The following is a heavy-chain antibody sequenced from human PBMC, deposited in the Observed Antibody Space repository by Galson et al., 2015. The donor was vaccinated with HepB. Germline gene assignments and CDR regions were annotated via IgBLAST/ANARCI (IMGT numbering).Heavy chain of an antibody. CDR2: INSDGSTR. CDR3: ARGTGYGVLDS. J-gene: IGHJ4*02. V-gene: IGHV3-74*01. CDR1: GFTFSSYA. D-gene: IGHD3-9*01. Sequence: SLRLSCAASGFTFSSYAMSWVRQAPGKGLEWVSRINSDGSTRNYADSVKGRFTISRDNAKNTLYLQMNSLRAEDTAVYYCARGTGYGVLDSWGQGTLVTVSS.